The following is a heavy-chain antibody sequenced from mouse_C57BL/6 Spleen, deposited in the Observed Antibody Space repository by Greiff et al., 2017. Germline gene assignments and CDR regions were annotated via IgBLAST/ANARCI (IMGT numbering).Heavy chain of an antibody. CDR2: IYPGDGDT. V-gene: IGHV1-80*01. CDR3: ARSRGNPQEDY. J-gene: IGHJ2*01. CDR1: GYAFSSYW. Sequence: VKLMESGAELVKPGASVKISCKASGYAFSSYWMNWVKQRPGKGLEWIGQIYPGDGDTNYNGKFKGKATLTADKSSSTAYMQLSSLTSEDSAVYFCARSRGNPQEDYWGQGTTLTVSS. D-gene: IGHD2-1*01.